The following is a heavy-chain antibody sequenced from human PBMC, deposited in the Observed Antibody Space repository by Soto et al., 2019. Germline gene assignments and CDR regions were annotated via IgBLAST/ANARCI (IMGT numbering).Heavy chain of an antibody. D-gene: IGHD4-17*01. J-gene: IGHJ4*02. CDR3: ARGTTVTLDY. CDR2: INHSGST. Sequence: QVQLQQWGAGLLKPSETLSLTCAVYGGSFSGYYWSWIRQPPGKGLEWIGEINHSGSTNYNPSLKCRVTISVDTSKNQFSLKLSSVTAADTAVYYCARGTTVTLDYWGQGTLVTVSS. V-gene: IGHV4-34*01. CDR1: GGSFSGYY.